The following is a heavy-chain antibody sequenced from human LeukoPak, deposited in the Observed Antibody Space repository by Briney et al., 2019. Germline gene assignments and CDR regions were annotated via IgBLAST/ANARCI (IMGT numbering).Heavy chain of an antibody. J-gene: IGHJ6*02. CDR3: AREGLWFGELLIPVYYGMDV. Sequence: PGGSLRLSCAASGFTFSSYAMSWVRQAPGKGLEWVSGISGSGGSTYYADSVKGRFTISRDNSKNTPYLQMNSLRAEDTAVYYCAREGLWFGELLIPVYYGMDVWGQGTTVTVSS. V-gene: IGHV3-23*01. D-gene: IGHD3-10*01. CDR1: GFTFSSYA. CDR2: ISGSGGST.